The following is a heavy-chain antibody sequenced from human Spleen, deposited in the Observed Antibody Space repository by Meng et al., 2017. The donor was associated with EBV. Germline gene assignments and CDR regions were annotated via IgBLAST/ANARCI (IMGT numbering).Heavy chain of an antibody. CDR2: IDYSGST. J-gene: IGHJ2*01. Sequence: QLQLQESGPGLLKPAETLSLTCSVSGGSISSGPYYWGWIRQPPGKGLEWIANIDYSGSTYYNPSLKSRVTISVDTSKNQFSLKLSSVTAADTAVYYCARAGFIADWYFDLWGRGTLVTVSS. CDR3: ARAGFIADWYFDL. CDR1: GGSISSGPYY. V-gene: IGHV4-39*07. D-gene: IGHD2-15*01.